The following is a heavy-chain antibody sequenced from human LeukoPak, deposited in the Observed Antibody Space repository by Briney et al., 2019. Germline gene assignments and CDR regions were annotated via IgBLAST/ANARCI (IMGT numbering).Heavy chain of an antibody. V-gene: IGHV1-2*02. CDR1: GYTFTGYY. CDR2: INPNSGGT. Sequence: GASVKVSCKASGYTFTGYYMHWVRQAPGQGLEWMGWINPNSGGTNYAQKFQGRVTMTRDTSISTAYMELSRLRSDDTAVYYCAREATTIVVGRTWDAFDIWGQGTMVTVSS. J-gene: IGHJ3*02. CDR3: AREATTIVVGRTWDAFDI. D-gene: IGHD3-22*01.